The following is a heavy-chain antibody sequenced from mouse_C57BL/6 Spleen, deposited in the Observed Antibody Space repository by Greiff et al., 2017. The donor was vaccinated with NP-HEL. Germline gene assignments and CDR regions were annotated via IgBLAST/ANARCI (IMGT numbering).Heavy chain of an antibody. Sequence: VQLQQPGAELVMPGASVKLSCKASGYTFTSYWMHWVKQRPGQGLEWIGEIDPSDSYTNYNQKFKGKSTLTVDKSSSTAYMQLSSLTSEDSAVYYCARARSTMVTTLYYYAMDYWGQGTSVTVSS. J-gene: IGHJ4*01. V-gene: IGHV1-69*01. D-gene: IGHD2-1*01. CDR3: ARARSTMVTTLYYYAMDY. CDR2: IDPSDSYT. CDR1: GYTFTSYW.